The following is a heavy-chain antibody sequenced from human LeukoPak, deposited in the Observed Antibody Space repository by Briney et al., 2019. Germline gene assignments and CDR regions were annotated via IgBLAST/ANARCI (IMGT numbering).Heavy chain of an antibody. CDR3: ASTGSSGYYLYFDY. CDR2: IRYDGSNK. D-gene: IGHD3-22*01. V-gene: IGHV3-30*02. J-gene: IGHJ4*02. Sequence: GGSLRLSCAASGFTFSSYGMHWVRQAPGKGLEWVAFIRYDGSNKYYADSVKGRFTISRDNSKNTLYLQMNSLRAEDTAVYYCASTGSSGYYLYFDYWGQGTLVTVSS. CDR1: GFTFSSYG.